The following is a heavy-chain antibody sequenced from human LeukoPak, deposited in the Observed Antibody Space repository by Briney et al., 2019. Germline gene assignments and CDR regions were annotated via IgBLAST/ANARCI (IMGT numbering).Heavy chain of an antibody. CDR2: INPNSGGT. V-gene: IGHV1-2*02. J-gene: IGHJ4*02. CDR3: ARLMAPVGKRSTPFNY. Sequence: ASVKVSCKASKYTFTDYYMHWVRQAPGQELEWMGWINPNSGGTNYAQKFQGRVTMTRDTSISTAYMELSSLRSDDTAIYYCARLMAPVGKRSTPFNYWGQGTLVTVSS. CDR1: KYTFTDYY. D-gene: IGHD1-1*01.